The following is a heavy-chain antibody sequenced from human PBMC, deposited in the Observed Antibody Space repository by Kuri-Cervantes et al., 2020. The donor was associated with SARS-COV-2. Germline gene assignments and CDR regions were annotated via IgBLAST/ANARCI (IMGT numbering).Heavy chain of an antibody. CDR2: ISSSGSTI. CDR3: ARDQDYSNSYYYYYYMDV. J-gene: IGHJ6*03. CDR1: GFTFSSYE. Sequence: GESLKISCAASGFTFSSYEMNWVRQAPGKGLEWVSYISSSGSTIYYADSVKGRFTISRDNAKNSLYLQMNSLRAEDTAVYYCARDQDYSNSYYYYYYMDVWGKGTTVTVSS. D-gene: IGHD4-11*01. V-gene: IGHV3-48*03.